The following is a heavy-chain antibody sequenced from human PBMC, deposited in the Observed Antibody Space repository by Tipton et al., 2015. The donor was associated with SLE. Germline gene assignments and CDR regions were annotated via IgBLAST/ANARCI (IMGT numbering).Heavy chain of an antibody. Sequence: GLVKPSETLSLTCTVSGVSITSYYWTWIRQPPGKGLEWLDYFYYTGSTTYNPSLKSRVSISVDTSRDQFSLTLNSVTAADTGIYYCARGREWNWSPYYMDVWGKGTTVTVSS. V-gene: IGHV4-59*13. D-gene: IGHD1-1*01. CDR2: FYYTGST. CDR1: GVSITSYY. J-gene: IGHJ6*03. CDR3: ARGREWNWSPYYMDV.